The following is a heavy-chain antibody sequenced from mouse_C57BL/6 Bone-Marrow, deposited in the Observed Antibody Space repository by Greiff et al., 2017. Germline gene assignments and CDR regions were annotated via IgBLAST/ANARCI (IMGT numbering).Heavy chain of an antibody. D-gene: IGHD1-1*01. Sequence: VQLQQSGAELVRPGASVKLSCKASGYTFTDYYINWVKQRPGQGLEWIARIYPGSGNTYYNEKFKGKATLTAEKSSSTAYMQLSSLTSEDSAVYFCARGFYGSIYWGQGTTLTVSS. CDR3: ARGFYGSIY. CDR2: IYPGSGNT. V-gene: IGHV1-76*01. J-gene: IGHJ2*01. CDR1: GYTFTDYY.